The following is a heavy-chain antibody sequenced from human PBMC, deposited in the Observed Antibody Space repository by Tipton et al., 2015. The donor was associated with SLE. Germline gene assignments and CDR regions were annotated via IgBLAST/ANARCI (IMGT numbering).Heavy chain of an antibody. CDR1: GGSITTYY. CDR2: IYNSGST. Sequence: TLSLTCSVSGGSITTYYWSWIQQPPGKGLEWIGHIYNSGSTYYNPSLKSRVTMSIDTSKNQFSLNLSSVTAADTAVYYCARDAGGSLGMESYYYYMDVWGKGTTVTVSS. V-gene: IGHV4-59*01. CDR3: ARDAGGSLGMESYYYYMDV. D-gene: IGHD7-27*01. J-gene: IGHJ6*03.